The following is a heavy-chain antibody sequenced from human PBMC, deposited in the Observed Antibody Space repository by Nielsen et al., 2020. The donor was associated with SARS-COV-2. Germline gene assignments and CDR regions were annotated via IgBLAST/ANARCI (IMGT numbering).Heavy chain of an antibody. Sequence: SETLSLTCAVSGGSISSGGYSWSWLRQPPGKGLEWIGYIYHSGRTYYNPSLKSRVTISVDRSKNQFSLKLSSVTAADTAVYYGARGGRITFGGADDAFDIWGQGTMVTVSS. D-gene: IGHD3-16*01. CDR3: ARGGRITFGGADDAFDI. CDR1: GGSISSGGYS. CDR2: IYHSGRT. V-gene: IGHV4-30-2*01. J-gene: IGHJ3*02.